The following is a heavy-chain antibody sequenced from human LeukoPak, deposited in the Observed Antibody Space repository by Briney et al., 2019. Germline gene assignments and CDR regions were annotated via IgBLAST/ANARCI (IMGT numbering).Heavy chain of an antibody. CDR1: GFTFSSYG. CDR2: ISSSSSYI. V-gene: IGHV3-21*01. CDR3: ARDPADCSSTSCFTNPILDY. D-gene: IGHD2-2*01. J-gene: IGHJ4*02. Sequence: GRSLSLSCAASGFTFSSYGMHWVRQAPGKGLEWVSSISSSSSYIYYADSVKGRFTISRDNAKNSLYLQMNSLRAEDTAVYYCARDPADCSSTSCFTNPILDYWGQGTLVTVSS.